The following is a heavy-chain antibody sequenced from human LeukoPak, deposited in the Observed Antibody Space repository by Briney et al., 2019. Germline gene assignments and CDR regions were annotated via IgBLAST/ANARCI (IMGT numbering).Heavy chain of an antibody. J-gene: IGHJ4*02. CDR3: ARDSLARPLGY. Sequence: PGGSLRLSCAASGFTFSSYAMHWVRQAPGKGLEWVAVISYDGSNKYYADSVKGRFTISRDNSKNTLYLQMNSPRAEDTAVYYCARDSLARPLGYWGQGTLVTVSS. CDR1: GFTFSSYA. CDR2: ISYDGSNK. V-gene: IGHV3-30-3*01. D-gene: IGHD6-6*01.